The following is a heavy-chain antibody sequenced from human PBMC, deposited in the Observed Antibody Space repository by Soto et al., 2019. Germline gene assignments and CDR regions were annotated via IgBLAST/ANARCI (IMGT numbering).Heavy chain of an antibody. CDR3: ARGDSFDCTTGVCYTLYGMDV. Sequence: EVQLVESGGGLVQPGGSLRLSCAASGFTFSSYWMHWVRQAPGKGLVWVSRINSDGSSTSYADSVKGRFTISRDNAKNTLYLQMNSLRAEDTAVYYCARGDSFDCTTGVCYTLYGMDVWGQGTTVTVSS. J-gene: IGHJ6*02. D-gene: IGHD2-8*01. CDR1: GFTFSSYW. V-gene: IGHV3-74*01. CDR2: INSDGSST.